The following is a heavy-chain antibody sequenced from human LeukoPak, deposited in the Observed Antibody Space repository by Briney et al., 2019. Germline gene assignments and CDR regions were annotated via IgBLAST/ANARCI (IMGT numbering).Heavy chain of an antibody. V-gene: IGHV4-39*07. Sequence: PSETLSLTCTVSGGSISSSSYYWGWIRQPPGKGLEWIGSIYYSGSTYYNPSLKSRVTISVDTSENQFSLKLSSVTAADTAVYYCARQSFGDYFDYWGQGTLVTVSS. J-gene: IGHJ4*02. CDR3: ARQSFGDYFDY. CDR1: GGSISSSSYY. D-gene: IGHD3-16*01. CDR2: IYYSGST.